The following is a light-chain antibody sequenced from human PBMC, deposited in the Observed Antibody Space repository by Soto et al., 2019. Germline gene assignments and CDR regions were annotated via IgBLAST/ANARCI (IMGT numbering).Light chain of an antibody. V-gene: IGKV3-20*01. CDR2: GAS. J-gene: IGKJ1*01. CDR3: QQYGNSPRWT. CDR1: QNIRSSF. Sequence: ENVLTQSPGTLSLSPGERAALSCRANQNIRSSFLAWYQQKPGQTPRLLISGASSRAAGIPDRFSGSGSGTDFTLTISRLEPEDFAVYYCQQYGNSPRWTFGQGTKVDI.